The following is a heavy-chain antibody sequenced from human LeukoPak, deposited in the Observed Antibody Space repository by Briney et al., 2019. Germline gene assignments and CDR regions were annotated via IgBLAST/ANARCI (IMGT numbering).Heavy chain of an antibody. Sequence: TSETLSLTCTVSGGSISSSGYYWGWTRQPPGKGLEWIGSIYSSGNPYYNPSLKSRLTISVDTSKNQFSLRLSSVTAADTAVYYCAQNGQSGFSFDPWGQGTLVTVSS. J-gene: IGHJ5*02. CDR3: AQNGQSGFSFDP. CDR2: IYSSGNP. D-gene: IGHD2-8*01. CDR1: GGSISSSGYY. V-gene: IGHV4-39*01.